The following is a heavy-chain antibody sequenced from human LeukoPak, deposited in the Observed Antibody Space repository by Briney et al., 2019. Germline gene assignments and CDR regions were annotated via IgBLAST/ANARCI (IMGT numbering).Heavy chain of an antibody. CDR1: GFTFSSYA. CDR3: AKDVAARPGGWFDP. CDR2: ISGSGGST. D-gene: IGHD6-6*01. V-gene: IGHV3-23*01. J-gene: IGHJ5*02. Sequence: GRSLRLSCAASGFTFSSYAMHWVRQAPGKGLEWVSAISGSGGSTYYADSVKGRFTISRDNSKNTLYLQMNSLRAEDTAVYYCAKDVAARPGGWFDPWGQGTLVTVSS.